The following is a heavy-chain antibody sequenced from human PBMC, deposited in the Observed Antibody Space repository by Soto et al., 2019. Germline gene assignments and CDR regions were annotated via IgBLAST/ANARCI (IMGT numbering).Heavy chain of an antibody. CDR1: GYSFTSYW. J-gene: IGHJ6*02. V-gene: IGHV5-10-1*01. Sequence: GESLKISCKGSGYSFTSYWISWVRQMPGKGLEWMGRIDPSDSYTNYSPSFQGHVTISADKSISTAYLQWSSLKASDTAMYYCAREAVPAARSHGMDVWGQGTTVTAP. CDR2: IDPSDSYT. D-gene: IGHD2-2*01. CDR3: AREAVPAARSHGMDV.